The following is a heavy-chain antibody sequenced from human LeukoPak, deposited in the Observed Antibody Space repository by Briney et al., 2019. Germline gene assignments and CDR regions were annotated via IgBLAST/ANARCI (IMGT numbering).Heavy chain of an antibody. J-gene: IGHJ3*02. D-gene: IGHD3-22*01. V-gene: IGHV5-51*01. CDR3: ARQNYYDSSGYYGNDAFDI. CDR2: IYPGDSDT. Sequence: GESLKISCKGSGYSFTSYWIGWVRQMPGKGLEWMGIIYPGDSDTRYSPSSQGQVTISADKSISTAYLQWSSLKASDTAMYYCARQNYYDSSGYYGNDAFDIWGQGTMVTVSS. CDR1: GYSFTSYW.